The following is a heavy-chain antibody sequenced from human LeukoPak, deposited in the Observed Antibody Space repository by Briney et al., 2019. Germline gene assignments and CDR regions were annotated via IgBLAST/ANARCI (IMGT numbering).Heavy chain of an antibody. J-gene: IGHJ5*02. Sequence: GEALEIFWKGPGYSFTSYCNGRGRQMPGKGLEGRRIINPGGSDTRYSPSFQGQVTFTADRSISTAYLQWSSLQASDTAMYYCATLGGVLAPFEPWGQGTLVTVSS. CDR1: GYSFTSYC. V-gene: IGHV5-51*01. CDR3: ATLGGVLAPFEP. D-gene: IGHD3-10*01. CDR2: INPGGSDT.